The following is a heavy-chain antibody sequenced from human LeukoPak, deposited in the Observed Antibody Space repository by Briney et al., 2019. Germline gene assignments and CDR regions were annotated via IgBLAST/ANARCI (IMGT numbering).Heavy chain of an antibody. CDR1: GYSISSGYY. CDR3: ARDLGDYWSGFRSYFFEY. Sequence: NPSETLSLTCTVSGYSISSGYYWGWIRQPPGQGLEWIGSIYHSGSTYYNPSLKSRVTISVDTSKNQFSLKLSSVTAADTAVYYCARDLGDYWSGFRSYFFEYWGQGTLVTVSS. V-gene: IGHV4-38-2*02. J-gene: IGHJ4*02. D-gene: IGHD3-3*01. CDR2: IYHSGST.